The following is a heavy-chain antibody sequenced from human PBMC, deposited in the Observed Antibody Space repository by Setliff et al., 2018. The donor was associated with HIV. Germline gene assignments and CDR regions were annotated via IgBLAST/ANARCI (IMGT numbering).Heavy chain of an antibody. CDR2: INSDNGVT. CDR3: ARDPFDTSDNPFDP. D-gene: IGHD3-22*01. Sequence: ASVKVSCKASGYTFIDFYIHWVRPAPGQGLEWMGWINSDNGVTEYAEKFRGRVAMTRDTSVSTTYMDLRRLDFDDTAVYYCARDPFDTSDNPFDPWGQGTLVTVSS. CDR1: GYTFIDFY. V-gene: IGHV1-2*02. J-gene: IGHJ5*02.